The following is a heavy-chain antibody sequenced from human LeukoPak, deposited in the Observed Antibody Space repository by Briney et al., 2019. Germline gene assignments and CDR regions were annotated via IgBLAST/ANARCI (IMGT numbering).Heavy chain of an antibody. CDR2: INPNSGGT. D-gene: IGHD2-8*01. J-gene: IGHJ5*01. CDR1: GYTFTSYD. V-gene: IGHV1-2*02. CDR3: ARPAQYCINGVCYFWFDS. Sequence: ASVKVSCKASGYTFTSYDINWVRQAPGQGLEWMGWINPNSGGTNYAQKFQGRATMTRDTSISTAYMELSSLRSDDTAVYYCARPAQYCINGVCYFWFDSWGQGTLVTVSS.